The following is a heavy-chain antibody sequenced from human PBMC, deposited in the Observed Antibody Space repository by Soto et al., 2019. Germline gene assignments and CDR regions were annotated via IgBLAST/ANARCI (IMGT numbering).Heavy chain of an antibody. CDR1: GFTFSSYG. CDR3: ANAQGYCTNGVCSIYY. D-gene: IGHD2-8*01. V-gene: IGHV3-30*18. CDR2: ISYDGSNE. Sequence: GGSLRLSCAASGFTFSSYGMHWVRQAPGKRLEWVAVISYDGSNEYYADSVKGRFTISRDNSKNTLYLQMNSLRAEDTAVYYCANAQGYCTNGVCSIYYWGQGTLVTVSS. J-gene: IGHJ4*02.